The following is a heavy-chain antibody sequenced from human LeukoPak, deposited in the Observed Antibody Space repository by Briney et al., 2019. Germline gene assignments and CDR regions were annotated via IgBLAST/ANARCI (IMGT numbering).Heavy chain of an antibody. V-gene: IGHV4-38-2*02. CDR1: GYSISSGHY. D-gene: IGHD2-15*01. CDR2: IYHSGST. J-gene: IGHJ5*02. Sequence: PSETLSLTCTVSGYSISSGHYWGWIRQPPGKGLEWIGSIYHSGSTYYNPSLKSRVTIPVDTSKNQFSLKLSSVTAADTAVYYCARSIGYCSGGSCYRNWFDPWGQGTLVTVSS. CDR3: ARSIGYCSGGSCYRNWFDP.